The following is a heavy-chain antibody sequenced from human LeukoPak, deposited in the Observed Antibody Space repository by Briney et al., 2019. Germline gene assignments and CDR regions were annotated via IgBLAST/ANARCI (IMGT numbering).Heavy chain of an antibody. D-gene: IGHD3-10*01. CDR1: GGSLSGYY. J-gene: IGHJ3*02. Sequence: SETLSLTCAVYGGSLSGYYWSWIRQPPGKGLEWIGEINHSGSTNYNPSLKSRVTISVDTSKNQFSLKLSSVTAADTAVYYCARDKFDSAAGDAFDIWGQGTMVTVSS. CDR3: ARDKFDSAAGDAFDI. CDR2: INHSGST. V-gene: IGHV4-34*01.